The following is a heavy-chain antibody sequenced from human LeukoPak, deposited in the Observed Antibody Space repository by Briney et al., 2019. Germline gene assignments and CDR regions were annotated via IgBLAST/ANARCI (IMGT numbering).Heavy chain of an antibody. Sequence: GGSLRLSCAASGFTFSSYAMSWVRQAPGKGLEWVSAISGSGGSTYYADSVKGRFTISRDNSKNTLYLQMNSLRAEDTAVYYCAKGASDKYYYYYYMDVWGKGTTVTVSS. CDR3: AKGASDKYYYYYYMDV. CDR1: GFTFSSYA. V-gene: IGHV3-23*01. J-gene: IGHJ6*03. CDR2: ISGSGGST.